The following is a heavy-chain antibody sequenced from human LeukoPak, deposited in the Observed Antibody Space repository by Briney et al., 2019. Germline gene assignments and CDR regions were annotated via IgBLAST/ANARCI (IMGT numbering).Heavy chain of an antibody. V-gene: IGHV4-61*05. D-gene: IGHD4-17*01. Sequence: PSETLSLTCTVSGGSISSSSYYWSWIRQPPGKGLEWIGYIFYSGDTNYNPSLKSRVTISLDMSKTQFSLKLSSVTAADTAVYYCARLLRSVTTSAIWYFDLWGRGTLVTVSS. J-gene: IGHJ2*01. CDR3: ARLLRSVTTSAIWYFDL. CDR1: GGSISSSSYY. CDR2: IFYSGDT.